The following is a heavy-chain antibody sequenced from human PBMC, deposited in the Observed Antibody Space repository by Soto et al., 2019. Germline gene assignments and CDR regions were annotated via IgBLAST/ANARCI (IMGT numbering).Heavy chain of an antibody. Sequence: PSETLSLTCTVSGGSIRSSDWWTWVRQPPGKGLEWIGEIYHIGSTNYNPSLKSRVTLSVDKSKSQFSLKLTSVTAADTAVYSCARAWNTVTGVGWFAPWGQGTLVTLSS. D-gene: IGHD4-17*01. V-gene: IGHV4-4*02. J-gene: IGHJ5*02. CDR3: ARAWNTVTGVGWFAP. CDR1: GGSIRSSDW. CDR2: IYHIGST.